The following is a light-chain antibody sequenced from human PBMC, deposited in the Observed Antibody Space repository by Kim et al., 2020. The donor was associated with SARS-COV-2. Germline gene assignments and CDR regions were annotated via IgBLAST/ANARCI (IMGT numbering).Light chain of an antibody. CDR1: HSNW. CDR3: QQSDS. CDR2: QAS. J-gene: IGKJ2*01. V-gene: IGKV1-5*03. Sequence: HSPAPLSASVGDRVTITCRASHSNWLAWYQQKPGKAPKLLIYQASNLENGVPSRFSGTGSGTEFTLTISSLQPDDLATYYCQQSDSFGQGTKLEI.